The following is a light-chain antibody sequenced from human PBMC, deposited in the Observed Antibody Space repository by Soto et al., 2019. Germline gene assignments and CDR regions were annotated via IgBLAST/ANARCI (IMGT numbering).Light chain of an antibody. V-gene: IGKV3-15*01. CDR3: QQFNNWPYT. J-gene: IGKJ2*01. CDR2: GAS. Sequence: EIVMTQSPATLYVSPGERATLSCRASQSVSSKLGWYQQKPGQAPRLLIYGASTRATGIPARFSGSGSGTELTLTISSLQSEDFAVYYCQQFNNWPYTFGQGTKLEIK. CDR1: QSVSSK.